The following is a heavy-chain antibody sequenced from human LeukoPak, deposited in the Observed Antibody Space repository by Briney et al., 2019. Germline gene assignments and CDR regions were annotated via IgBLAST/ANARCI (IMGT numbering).Heavy chain of an antibody. CDR2: IYYSGST. CDR1: GGSISSGGYY. V-gene: IGHV4-31*03. CDR3: ASVTVDTAMVGLEEGYFDY. D-gene: IGHD5-18*01. J-gene: IGHJ4*02. Sequence: SETLSLTCTVSGGSISSGGYYWSWIRQHPGKGLEWIGYIYYSGSTYYNPSLKSRVTISVDTSKNQFSLKLSSVTAADTAVYHCASVTVDTAMVGLEEGYFDYWGQGTLVTVSS.